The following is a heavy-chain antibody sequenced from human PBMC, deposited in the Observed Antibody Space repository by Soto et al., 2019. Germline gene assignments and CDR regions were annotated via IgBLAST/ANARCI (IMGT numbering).Heavy chain of an antibody. Sequence: GGSLRLSCAASGFTFSSYGMHWVRQAPGKGLEWVAVISYDGSNKYYADSVKGRFTIPRDNSKNTLYLQMNSLRAEDTAVYYCAKVRSQWLVGNDAFDIWGQGTMVTVSS. V-gene: IGHV3-30*18. CDR3: AKVRSQWLVGNDAFDI. CDR2: ISYDGSNK. D-gene: IGHD6-19*01. J-gene: IGHJ3*02. CDR1: GFTFSSYG.